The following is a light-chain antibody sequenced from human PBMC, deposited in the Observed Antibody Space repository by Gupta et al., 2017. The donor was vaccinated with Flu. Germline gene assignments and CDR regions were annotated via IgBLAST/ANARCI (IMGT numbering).Light chain of an antibody. V-gene: IGKV1-39*01. Sequence: DIQMTQSPSSLSASVGDRVTITCRASRPIGTFLNWYQHKPGKAPKLLIYAVSKLQGGVPLRFTGSGSGTDFTLTISRLQPEDFATYYCQQGYTAFTFGQGTRLEIK. CDR1: RPIGTF. CDR3: QQGYTAFT. J-gene: IGKJ5*01. CDR2: AVS.